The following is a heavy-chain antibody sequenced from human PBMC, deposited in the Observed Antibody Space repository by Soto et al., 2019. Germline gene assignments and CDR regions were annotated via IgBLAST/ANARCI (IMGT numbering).Heavy chain of an antibody. D-gene: IGHD6-19*01. CDR3: ARDGAVAGDLNFDY. V-gene: IGHV1-3*01. CDR2: INAGNGNT. J-gene: IGHJ4*02. Sequence: CKASGYTFTNYGLHWVRQAPGQRLEWMGWINAGNGNTKYSQKFQGRVTITRDTSASRAYMELTSLRSEDTAVYYCARDGAVAGDLNFDYWGQGTLVTVSS. CDR1: GYTFTNYG.